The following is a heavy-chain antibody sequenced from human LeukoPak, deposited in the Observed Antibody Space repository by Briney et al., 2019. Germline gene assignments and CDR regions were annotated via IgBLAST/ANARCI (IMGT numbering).Heavy chain of an antibody. CDR1: GGSISSYY. CDR3: AREAAAGLDY. CDR2: IYYGGST. Sequence: PSETLSLTCTVSGGSISSYYWSWIRQPPGKGLEWIGYIYYGGSTNYNPSLKSRVTISVDTSKNQFSLKLSSVTAADTGVYYCAREAAAGLDYWGQGTLVTVSS. V-gene: IGHV4-59*01. J-gene: IGHJ4*02. D-gene: IGHD6-13*01.